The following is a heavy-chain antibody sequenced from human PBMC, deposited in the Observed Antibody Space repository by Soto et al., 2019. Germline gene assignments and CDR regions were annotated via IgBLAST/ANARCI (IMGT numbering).Heavy chain of an antibody. CDR1: GFTFSSYA. D-gene: IGHD1-26*01. V-gene: IGHV3-23*03. J-gene: IGHJ6*02. Sequence: EVQLLESGGGLVQPGGSLRLSCAASGFTFSSYAMSWVRQAPGKGLEWVSVIYSGGSTYYADSVKGRFTISRDNSKNTLYLQMNSLRAEDTAVYYCARANLVEYYGMDVWGQGTTVTVSS. CDR3: ARANLVEYYGMDV. CDR2: IYSGGST.